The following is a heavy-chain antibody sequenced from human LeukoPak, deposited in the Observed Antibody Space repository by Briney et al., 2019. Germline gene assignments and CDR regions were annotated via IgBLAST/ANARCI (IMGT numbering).Heavy chain of an antibody. V-gene: IGHV3-23*01. Sequence: PGGSLRLSCAASGFTFSSYAMSWVRQAPGKGLEWVSAISGSGGSTYYADSVKGRFTISRDNSKNTLYLQMNSLRAEDTAVYYCAKVPTPYCSGGSCYSNAFDIWGQGTMVTVSS. CDR1: GFTFSSYA. CDR2: ISGSGGST. CDR3: AKVPTPYCSGGSCYSNAFDI. D-gene: IGHD2-15*01. J-gene: IGHJ3*02.